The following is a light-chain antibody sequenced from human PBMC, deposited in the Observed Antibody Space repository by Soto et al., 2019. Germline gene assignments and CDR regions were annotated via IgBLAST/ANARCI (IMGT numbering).Light chain of an antibody. CDR1: STDVKNYNR. CDR3: QVWDSSSDHWV. Sequence: QSALTQPASVSGSPGQSITISCTGTSTDVKNYNRVSWYQHHPGKAPKLLISDVNKRPSGIPERFSGSNSGNTATLTISRVEAGDEADYYCQVWDSSSDHWVFGGGTKLTVL. CDR2: DVN. J-gene: IGLJ3*02. V-gene: IGLV2-14*02.